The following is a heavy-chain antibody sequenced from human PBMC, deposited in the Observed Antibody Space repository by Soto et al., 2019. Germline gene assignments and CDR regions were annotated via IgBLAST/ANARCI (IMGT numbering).Heavy chain of an antibody. CDR2: VHPDSGGT. V-gene: IGHV1-2*02. Sequence: ASVKVSCKTSGYIFTDHLIHWVRQSPGQGLQWVGWVHPDSGGTNVAQAFQDRVTMPADTSITTAYMDLARLRPDDTAIFYCARGAQGFFPVSGIYFYFDHWGQGTPVTVSS. CDR3: ARGAQGFFPVSGIYFYFDH. J-gene: IGHJ4*02. D-gene: IGHD3-22*01. CDR1: GYIFTDHL.